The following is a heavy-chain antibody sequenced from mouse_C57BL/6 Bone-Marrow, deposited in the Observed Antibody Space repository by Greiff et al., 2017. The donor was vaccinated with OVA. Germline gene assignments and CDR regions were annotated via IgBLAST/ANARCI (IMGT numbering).Heavy chain of an antibody. Sequence: EVKLVESGGDLVKPGGSLKLSCAASGFTFSSYGMSWVRQTPDKRLEWVATISSGGSYTYYPDSVKGRFTISRDNAKNTLYLQMSSLESEDTAMYYCARHYYGSSYYWGQGTTLTVSS. CDR3: ARHYYGSSYY. J-gene: IGHJ2*01. V-gene: IGHV5-6*01. D-gene: IGHD1-1*01. CDR2: ISSGGSYT. CDR1: GFTFSSYG.